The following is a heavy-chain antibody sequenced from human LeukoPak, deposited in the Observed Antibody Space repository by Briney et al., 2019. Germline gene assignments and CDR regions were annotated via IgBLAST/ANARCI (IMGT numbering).Heavy chain of an antibody. CDR1: GLSISSSSSY. CDR3: VRYSAGTTGNHFDY. J-gene: IGHJ4*02. CDR2: IFYSGNT. D-gene: IGHD1-7*01. Sequence: PSETLSLPCTLSGLSISSSSSYWGGIRQPPGRGLEWFVSIFYSGNTYYNLSLKSRDTRTVDTPKTQFFLKQNSVTAADTAVYSCVRYSAGTTGNHFDYWGQGTLVTVSS. V-gene: IGHV4-39*07.